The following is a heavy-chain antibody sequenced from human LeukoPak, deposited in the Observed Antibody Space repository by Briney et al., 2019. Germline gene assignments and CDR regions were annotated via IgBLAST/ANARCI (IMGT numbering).Heavy chain of an antibody. Sequence: KPSETPSLICTVSGGSISSSSLYWDWIRQAPGKGLEWIGSIDYSGRIYYNPSLKSRVTMSVDSSKNQFSLKLRSVTAADTAVYYCARGQWLARSNYWGQGTLVTVAS. CDR3: ARGQWLARSNY. J-gene: IGHJ4*02. CDR2: IDYSGRI. CDR1: GGSISSSSLY. V-gene: IGHV4-39*01. D-gene: IGHD6-19*01.